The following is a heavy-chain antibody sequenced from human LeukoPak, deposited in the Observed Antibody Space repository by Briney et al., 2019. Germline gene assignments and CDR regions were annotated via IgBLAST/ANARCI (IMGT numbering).Heavy chain of an antibody. J-gene: IGHJ4*02. D-gene: IGHD3-10*01. CDR2: IVVGSGNT. CDR1: GFTFSCSA. V-gene: IGHV1-58*02. CDR3: AARHGSGSYYNI. Sequence: ASVKVSCKASGFTFSCSAMQWVRQARGQRLEWIGWIVVGSGNTNYAQKFQERVTITRDMSTSTAYMELSSLRSEDTAVYYCAARHGSGSYYNIWGQGTLVTVSS.